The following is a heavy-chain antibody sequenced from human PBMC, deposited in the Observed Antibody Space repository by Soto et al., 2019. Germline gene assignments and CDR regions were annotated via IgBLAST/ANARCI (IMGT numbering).Heavy chain of an antibody. CDR1: GFTFSSYC. CDR3: AKPYYYDSSGYYSYAFDI. J-gene: IGHJ3*02. D-gene: IGHD3-22*01. V-gene: IGHV3-30*18. Sequence: QVQLVESGGGVVQPGRSLRLSCAASGFTFSSYCMHWVRQAPGKGLEWVAVISYDGSNKYYADSVKGRFTISRDNSKNTLYLQMTSLRAEDTAVYYCAKPYYYDSSGYYSYAFDIWGQGTMVTVSS. CDR2: ISYDGSNK.